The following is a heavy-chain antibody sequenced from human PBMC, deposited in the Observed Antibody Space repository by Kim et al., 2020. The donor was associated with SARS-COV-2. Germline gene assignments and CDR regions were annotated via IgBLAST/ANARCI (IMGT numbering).Heavy chain of an antibody. V-gene: IGHV1-18*04. D-gene: IGHD3-22*01. CDR3: ARDRIAMIVVVTLPASLDY. CDR2: ISADNGNT. J-gene: IGHJ4*02. CDR1: GYTFTRDG. Sequence: ASVKVSCKASGYTFTRDGSSWVRQAPGQGLEWMGWISADNGNTNYAQKLQGRVTMTTDTSTSTAYMELTSLRTDDTAVYYCARDRIAMIVVVTLPASLDYGGQGTLVTVSS.